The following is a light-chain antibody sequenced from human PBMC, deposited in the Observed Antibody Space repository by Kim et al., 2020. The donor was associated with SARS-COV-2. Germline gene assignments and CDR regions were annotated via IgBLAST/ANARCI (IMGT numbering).Light chain of an antibody. V-gene: IGKV3-15*01. Sequence: EVVMTQSPATLSVSPGDTATLSCRASQSFSNNLAWYQHKPGQAPRLLIYGASTRATGIPARFSGSGSGTDFTLTVSSLQSEDFAIYYCHQYNDWPPGDTFGQGTKLEI. CDR2: GAS. J-gene: IGKJ2*01. CDR1: QSFSNN. CDR3: HQYNDWPPGDT.